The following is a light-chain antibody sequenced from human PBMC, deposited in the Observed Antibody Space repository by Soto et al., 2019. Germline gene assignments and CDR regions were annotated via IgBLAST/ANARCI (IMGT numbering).Light chain of an antibody. J-gene: IGLJ3*02. CDR3: QSYDSTLSGSWV. V-gene: IGLV2-18*02. CDR2: GNN. Sequence: QSALTQPPSVSGSPGQSVTISFTGTSTDFVSYNRVSWYQQPPGTAPKLLIYGNNNLASGVPDRFSASKSGTSASLAITGLQAEDEADYYCQSYDSTLSGSWVFGGGTKLTVL. CDR1: STDFVSYNR.